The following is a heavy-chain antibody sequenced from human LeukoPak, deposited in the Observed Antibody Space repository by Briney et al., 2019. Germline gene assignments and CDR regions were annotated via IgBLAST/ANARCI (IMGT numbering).Heavy chain of an antibody. CDR1: GFTFSSYA. Sequence: GGSLRLSCAASGFTFSSYAMSWVRQAPGKGLEWVSAISGSGGSTYYADSVKGRFTISRDNSKNTLYLQMNSLRAEDTAVYYCAKDRVPPTFTIFGDEPSYYFDYWGQGTLVTVSS. CDR2: ISGSGGST. V-gene: IGHV3-23*01. CDR3: AKDRVPPTFTIFGDEPSYYFDY. D-gene: IGHD3-3*01. J-gene: IGHJ4*02.